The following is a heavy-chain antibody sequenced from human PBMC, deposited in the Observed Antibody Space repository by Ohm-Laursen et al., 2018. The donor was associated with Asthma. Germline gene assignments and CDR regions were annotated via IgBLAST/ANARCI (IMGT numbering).Heavy chain of an antibody. J-gene: IGHJ6*02. CDR2: IWYDGSKK. D-gene: IGHD2-2*01. CDR1: GFTFSSYG. V-gene: IGHV3-33*01. Sequence: SLRLSCAAPGFTFSSYGMHWVRQAPGKGLEWVAVIWYDGSKKYYADSVKGRFTISRDNSKNTLYLQMNSLRAEDTAVYYCARDPTLYCSSTSCPYYYYYGMDVWGQGTTVTVSS. CDR3: ARDPTLYCSSTSCPYYYYYGMDV.